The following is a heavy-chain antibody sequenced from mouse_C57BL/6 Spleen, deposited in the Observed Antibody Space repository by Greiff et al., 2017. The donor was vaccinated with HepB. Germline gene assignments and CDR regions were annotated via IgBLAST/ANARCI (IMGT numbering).Heavy chain of an antibody. Sequence: QVQLQQPGTELVKPGASVKLSCKASGYTFTSYWMHWVKQRPGQGLEWIGNINPSNGGTNYNETFKSKATLTVDKSSSTAYMQLSSLTSEDSAVDYCARELRSLYAMDYWGQGTSVTVSS. CDR1: GYTFTSYW. CDR3: ARELRSLYAMDY. D-gene: IGHD1-1*01. J-gene: IGHJ4*01. V-gene: IGHV1-53*01. CDR2: INPSNGGT.